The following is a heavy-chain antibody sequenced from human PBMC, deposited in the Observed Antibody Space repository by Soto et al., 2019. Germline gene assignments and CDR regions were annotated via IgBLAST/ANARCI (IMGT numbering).Heavy chain of an antibody. Sequence: PSETLSLTCTVSGSSISSGDYYWSWIRQPPGKGLEWIGYIYYSGSTYYNPSLKSRVTISVDTSKNQFSLKLSSVTAADTAVYYCARDTTVTTLPYYYYGMDVWGQGTTVTVSS. CDR1: GSSISSGDYY. CDR3: ARDTTVTTLPYYYYGMDV. CDR2: IYYSGST. J-gene: IGHJ6*02. V-gene: IGHV4-30-4*01. D-gene: IGHD4-4*01.